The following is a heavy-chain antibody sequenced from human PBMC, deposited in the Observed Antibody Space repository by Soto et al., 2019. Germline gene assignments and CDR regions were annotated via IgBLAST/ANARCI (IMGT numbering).Heavy chain of an antibody. D-gene: IGHD4-17*01. V-gene: IGHV3-21*01. J-gene: IGHJ4*02. CDR2: ISSGSNYI. CDR3: ARDTYGDSIAQQFDS. Sequence: EVQLVESGGGLVKPGGSLRLSCAASGVTFTNYSLHWVRQAPGKGLAWVSSISSGSNYIYYADSVKGRFTISRDNAKKSLFLQMNSLRAEDTAVYFCARDTYGDSIAQQFDSWGQGTLVTVSS. CDR1: GVTFTNYS.